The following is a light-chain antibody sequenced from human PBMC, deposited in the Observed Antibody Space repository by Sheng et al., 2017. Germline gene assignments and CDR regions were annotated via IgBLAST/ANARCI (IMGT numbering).Light chain of an antibody. Sequence: DIQMTQSPSTLSASIGDRVTITCRASQSISSWLAWYQQKPGKAPKLLIYKASTLEDGVPSRFSGSGSGTEFTLTITSLQPDDFATYHCQQYDSSAKYNFGLGDQAGDQT. V-gene: IGKV1-5*03. CDR2: KAS. CDR1: QSISSW. J-gene: IGKJ2*01. CDR3: QQYDSSAKYN.